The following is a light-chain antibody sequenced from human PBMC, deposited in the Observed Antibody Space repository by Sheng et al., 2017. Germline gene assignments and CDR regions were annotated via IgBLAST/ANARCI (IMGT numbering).Light chain of an antibody. Sequence: EIVLTQSPATLSLSPGERATLSCRASQSVSSYLAWYQQKPGQAPRLLIYDASNRATGIPARFSGSGSGTDFTLTISSLEPEDFAVYYCQQRSNWFFGGRDQGGDQT. CDR2: DAS. V-gene: IGKV3-11*01. J-gene: IGKJ4*01. CDR1: QSVSSY. CDR3: QQRSNWF.